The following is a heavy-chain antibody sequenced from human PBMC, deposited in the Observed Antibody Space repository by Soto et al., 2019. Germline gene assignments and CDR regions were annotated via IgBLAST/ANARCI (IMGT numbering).Heavy chain of an antibody. CDR3: ARDGDGSSDMDDAFDI. CDR1: GGTFSSYT. Sequence: ASVKVSCKASGGTFSSYTISWVRQAPGQGLEWMGRIIPILGIANYAQKFQGRVTITADKSTSTAYMELSSLRSEDTAVYYCARDGDGSSDMDDAFDIWGQGTMVTVSS. D-gene: IGHD6-6*01. CDR2: IIPILGIA. V-gene: IGHV1-69*04. J-gene: IGHJ3*02.